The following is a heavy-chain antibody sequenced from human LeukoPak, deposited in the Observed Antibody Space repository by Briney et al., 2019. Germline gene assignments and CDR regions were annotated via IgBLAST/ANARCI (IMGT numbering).Heavy chain of an antibody. J-gene: IGHJ4*02. CDR2: INHSGST. D-gene: IGHD6-6*01. CDR1: GGSFSGYY. CDR3: ASPSISSSTYDY. Sequence: PSETLSLTCAVYGGSFSGYYWSWIRQPPGKGLEWIGEINHSGSTNYNASLKSRVTISVDTSKNQFSLKLSSVTAADTAVYYCASPSISSSTYDYWGQGILVTVSS. V-gene: IGHV4-34*01.